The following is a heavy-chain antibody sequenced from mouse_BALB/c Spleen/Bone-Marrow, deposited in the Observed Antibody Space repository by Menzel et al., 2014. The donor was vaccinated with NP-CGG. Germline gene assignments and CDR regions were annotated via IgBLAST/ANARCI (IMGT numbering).Heavy chain of an antibody. CDR2: IDTSDSYT. D-gene: IGHD2-4*01. CDR3: ARGGDDFSLDY. Sequence: QAQLQQSGTELVMPGASVKMSCKASGYAFTDRWIHWVKQRPGQGLEWIGAIDTSDSYTNYNQKFKGKATLTVDESSSTAYIHLSSLTSEDSAVYYCARGGDDFSLDYWGQRTSVTVSS. V-gene: IGHV1-69*01. CDR1: GYAFTDRW. J-gene: IGHJ4*01.